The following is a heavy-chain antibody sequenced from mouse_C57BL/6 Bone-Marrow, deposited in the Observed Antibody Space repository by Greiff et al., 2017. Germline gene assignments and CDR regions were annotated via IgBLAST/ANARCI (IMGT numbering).Heavy chain of an antibody. V-gene: IGHV1-55*01. CDR2: IYPGSGST. CDR3: AREGDYYGSTYYAMDY. D-gene: IGHD1-1*01. Sequence: QVQLQQPGAELVKPGASVKMSCKASGYTFTSYWITWVKQRPGQGLEWIGDIYPGSGSTNYNEKFKSKATLTVDTSSSTAYMQRSSVTSEGSAVYYCAREGDYYGSTYYAMDYWGQGTSVTVSS. CDR1: GYTFTSYW. J-gene: IGHJ4*01.